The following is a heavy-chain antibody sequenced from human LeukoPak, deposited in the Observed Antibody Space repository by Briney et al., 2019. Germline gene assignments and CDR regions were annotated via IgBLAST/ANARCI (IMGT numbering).Heavy chain of an antibody. CDR1: GFTFSSYW. Sequence: GGSLRLTCAASGFTFSSYWMNWARQAPGKGLEWVASINHNVNYYVDSVKGRFTISRDNAKNSLYLQMSNLRAEDTAEYFCARGGGLDVWGQGATVTVSS. J-gene: IGHJ6*02. D-gene: IGHD3-16*01. V-gene: IGHV3-7*03. CDR2: INHNVN. CDR3: ARGGGLDV.